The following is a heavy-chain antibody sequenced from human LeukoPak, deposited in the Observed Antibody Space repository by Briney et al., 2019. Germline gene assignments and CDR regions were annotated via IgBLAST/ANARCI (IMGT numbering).Heavy chain of an antibody. CDR1: GFTFSSYS. V-gene: IGHV3-48*04. Sequence: PGGSLRLSCAASGFTFSSYSMNWVRQAPGKGLEWVSYISSSSSTIYYADSVKGRFTISRDNAKNSLYLQMNSLRAEDTAVYYCARDRRYAGWYEAFDIWGQGTMVTVSS. CDR2: ISSSSSTI. J-gene: IGHJ3*02. D-gene: IGHD6-19*01. CDR3: ARDRRYAGWYEAFDI.